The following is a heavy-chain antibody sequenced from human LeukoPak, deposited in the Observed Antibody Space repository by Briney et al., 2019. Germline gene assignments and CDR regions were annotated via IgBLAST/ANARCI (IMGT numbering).Heavy chain of an antibody. CDR3: ATEYDNLDDYFDY. CDR1: GFPFSGYG. V-gene: IGHV3-30*03. J-gene: IGHJ4*02. Sequence: SGGSLRLSCTASGFPFSGYGMHWVRQAPGEGPEWVAAISSDGSKKDYADSVKGRFSISRDKSKNTLYLQMNSLRPEDTAVYYCATEYDNLDDYFDYWGQGTLVIVSS. CDR2: ISSDGSKK. D-gene: IGHD1-1*01.